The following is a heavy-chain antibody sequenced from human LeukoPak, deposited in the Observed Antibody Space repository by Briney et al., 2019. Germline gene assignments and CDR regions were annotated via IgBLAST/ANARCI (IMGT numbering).Heavy chain of an antibody. D-gene: IGHD2-8*01. CDR1: GGTFSSYA. CDR3: ARDSGLMVYARPNDAFDI. J-gene: IGHJ3*02. CDR2: IIPIFGTA. Sequence: SVKVSCKASGGTFSSYAISWVRQAPGQGLEWMGGIIPIFGTANYAQKFQGRVTITTDESTSTAYMELSSLRSEDTAVYYCARDSGLMVYARPNDAFDIWGQGTLVTVSS. V-gene: IGHV1-69*05.